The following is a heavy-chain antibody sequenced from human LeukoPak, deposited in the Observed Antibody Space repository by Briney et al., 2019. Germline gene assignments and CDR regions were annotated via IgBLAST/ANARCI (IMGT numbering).Heavy chain of an antibody. V-gene: IGHV4-39*07. CDR2: INHSGST. J-gene: IGHJ3*02. CDR1: GGSISSSSYY. Sequence: SETLSLTCTVSGGSISSSSYYWGWIRQPPGKGLEWIGEINHSGSTNYNPSLKSRVTISLDKSKNQVSLKLNSVTAADTAVYYCARALGAFDIWGQGTMVTVSS. CDR3: ARALGAFDI.